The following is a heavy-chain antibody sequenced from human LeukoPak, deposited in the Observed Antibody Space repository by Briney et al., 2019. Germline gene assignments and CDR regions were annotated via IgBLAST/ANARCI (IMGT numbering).Heavy chain of an antibody. CDR3: ARDGDYYGSGGRNWFDP. CDR1: GFTVSSNY. D-gene: IGHD3-10*01. CDR2: IYSGGST. V-gene: IGHV3-53*01. J-gene: IGHJ5*02. Sequence: GGSLRLSCAAPGFTVSSNYMSWVRQAPGKGLEWVSVIYSGGSTYYADSVKGRFTISRDNSKNTLYLQMNSLRAEDTAVYYCARDGDYYGSGGRNWFDPWGQGTLVTVSS.